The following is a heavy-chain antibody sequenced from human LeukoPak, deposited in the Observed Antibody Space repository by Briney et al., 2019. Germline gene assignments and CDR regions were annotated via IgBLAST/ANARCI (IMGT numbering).Heavy chain of an antibody. CDR2: INHSGST. CDR3: ARHYGSFDY. D-gene: IGHD3-10*01. CDR1: GGSFSGYY. V-gene: IGHV4-34*01. Sequence: SETLSLTCAVYGGSFSGYYWSWIRQPPGKGLEWIGEINHSGSTNYNPSLKSRVTISVDTSKHQFSLKLSSVTAADTAVYYCARHYGSFDYWGQGTLVTVSS. J-gene: IGHJ4*02.